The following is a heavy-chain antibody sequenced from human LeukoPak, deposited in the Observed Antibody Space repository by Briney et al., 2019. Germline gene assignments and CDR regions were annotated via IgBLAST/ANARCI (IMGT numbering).Heavy chain of an antibody. CDR2: ISYDGSNK. CDR1: GFTFSNYD. D-gene: IGHD3-10*01. CDR3: ARGGRYYASGSYFAFDI. Sequence: GGSLRLSCAASGFTFSNYDMHWVRQAPGKGLEWVAVISYDGSNKYYADSLKGRFTISRDNSKNTLYLQMNGLRPQDTDVYYCARGGRYYASGSYFAFDIWGQGTMVTVSS. V-gene: IGHV3-30*03. J-gene: IGHJ3*02.